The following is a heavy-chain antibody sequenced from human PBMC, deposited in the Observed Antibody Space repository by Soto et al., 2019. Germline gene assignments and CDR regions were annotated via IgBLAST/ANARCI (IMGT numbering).Heavy chain of an antibody. J-gene: IGHJ6*02. CDR2: SNHSGGT. V-gene: IGHV4-34*01. CDR1: GGSLSGYY. CDR3: ARGRGGAREYFYYGMDV. D-gene: IGHD1-26*01. Sequence: QVQLHQWGAGLLKPSETLSLTCGVYGGSLSGYYWTWVRQPPGRGLEWIGESNHSGGTKYNPSLRTRVNISLDRTKNPFSLKLNSVTDADTAAYYCARGRGGAREYFYYGMDVWGQGTTVTVSS.